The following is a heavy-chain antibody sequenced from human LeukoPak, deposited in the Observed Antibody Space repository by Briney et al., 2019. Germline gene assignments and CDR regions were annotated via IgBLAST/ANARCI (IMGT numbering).Heavy chain of an antibody. CDR3: ARDRRQHDFFDY. Sequence: PGASVKVSCKASGYTFTSYDINWVRQATGQGLEWMGWMNPNSGNTGYAQKFQGRVTITRNTSISTAYMELSSLRSEDTAVYYCARDRRQHDFFDYWGRGILATISS. CDR1: GYTFTSYD. V-gene: IGHV1-8*03. CDR2: MNPNSGNT. J-gene: IGHJ4*02. D-gene: IGHD1-1*01.